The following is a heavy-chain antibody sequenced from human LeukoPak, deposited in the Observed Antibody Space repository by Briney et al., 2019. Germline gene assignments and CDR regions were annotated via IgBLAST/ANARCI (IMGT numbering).Heavy chain of an antibody. Sequence: ISSSSSSLYYADSVKGRFTISRDNAKNSLYLQMNSLRAEDTAVYYCARLTDSSWQTFDYWGQGTLVTVSS. V-gene: IGHV3-21*01. J-gene: IGHJ4*02. D-gene: IGHD6-13*01. CDR3: ARLTDSSWQTFDY. CDR2: ISSSSSSL.